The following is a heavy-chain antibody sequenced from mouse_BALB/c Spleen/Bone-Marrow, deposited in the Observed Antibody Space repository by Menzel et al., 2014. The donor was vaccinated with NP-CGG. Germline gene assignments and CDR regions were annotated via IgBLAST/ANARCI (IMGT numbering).Heavy chain of an antibody. CDR3: NEGYGNYGY. Sequence: EVKVEESGAELVRSGASVKLSCTASGFNIKDYYMHWVKQRPEQGLEWIGWIDPENGDTEYAPKFQGKATMTADTSSNTAYLRLSSLTSEDTAVYYCNEGYGNYGYWGQGTTLTVSS. D-gene: IGHD2-10*02. V-gene: IGHV14-4*02. CDR2: IDPENGDT. J-gene: IGHJ2*01. CDR1: GFNIKDYY.